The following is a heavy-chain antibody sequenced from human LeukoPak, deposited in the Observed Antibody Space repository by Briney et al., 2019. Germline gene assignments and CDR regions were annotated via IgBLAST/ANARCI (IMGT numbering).Heavy chain of an antibody. D-gene: IGHD3-10*01. CDR3: ARRVGRWFGERAYYYNYMDV. CDR2: INHSRST. Sequence: SETLSLTCAVYGGSFSGYYWSWLRQPPGKGLEWIGEINHSRSTKYKSSLKSRVTISVDTSKNQFSLKLSSLTAADTAVYYCARRVGRWFGERAYYYNYMDVWGKGTTVTISS. J-gene: IGHJ6*03. V-gene: IGHV4-34*01. CDR1: GGSFSGYY.